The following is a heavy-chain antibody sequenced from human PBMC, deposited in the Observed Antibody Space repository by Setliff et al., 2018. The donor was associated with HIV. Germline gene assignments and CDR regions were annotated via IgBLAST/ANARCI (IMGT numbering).Heavy chain of an antibody. V-gene: IGHV1-69*13. D-gene: IGHD3-22*01. CDR1: GDTFNSYA. CDR3: AKGGYHDSTGYYYYYLYYLDE. J-gene: IGHJ6*03. CDR2: VIPIFGTA. Sequence: SVKVSCKASGDTFNSYAISWVRQAPGQGLEWMGGVIPIFGTANYAQKFQGRVTITADESTSTAYMELSSLRSEDTAVYYCAKGGYHDSTGYYYYYLYYLDEWGKGTTVTVSS.